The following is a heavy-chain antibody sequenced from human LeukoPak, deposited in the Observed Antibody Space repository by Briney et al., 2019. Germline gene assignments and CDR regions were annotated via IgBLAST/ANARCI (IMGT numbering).Heavy chain of an antibody. J-gene: IGHJ4*02. Sequence: GGSLRLSCAASGFTFSSYSMNWVRQAPGKGLEWVSSISSSSSYIYYADSVKGRFTISRDNAKNSLYLQMNSLRAEDTAVYYCARAWDREKGYYFDYWGQGTLVTVSS. CDR3: ARAWDREKGYYFDY. V-gene: IGHV3-21*01. CDR1: GFTFSSYS. CDR2: ISSSSSYI. D-gene: IGHD1-26*01.